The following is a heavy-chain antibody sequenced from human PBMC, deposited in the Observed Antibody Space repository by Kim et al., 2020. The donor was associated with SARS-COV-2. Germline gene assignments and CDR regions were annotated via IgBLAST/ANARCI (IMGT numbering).Heavy chain of an antibody. CDR1: GGTFSSYA. J-gene: IGHJ4*02. CDR3: ARDRXGSGYDFDY. CDR2: IIPIFGTA. V-gene: IGHV1-69*13. D-gene: IGHD5-12*01. Sequence: SVKVSCKASGGTFSSYAISWVRQAPGQGLEWMGGIIPIFGTANYAQKFQGRVTITADESTSTAYMELSSLRSEDTAVYYCARDRXGSGYDFDYWGQGTLVTVSS.